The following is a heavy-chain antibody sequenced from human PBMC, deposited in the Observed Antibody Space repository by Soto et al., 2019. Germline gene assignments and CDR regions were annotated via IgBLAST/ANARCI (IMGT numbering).Heavy chain of an antibody. D-gene: IGHD6-19*01. CDR1: GFTFSSYG. J-gene: IGHJ4*02. CDR3: AKDVIVAGMFE. CDR2: ISYDGSNK. Sequence: QVQLVESGGGVVQPGRSLRLSCAASGFTFSSYGMHWVRQAPGKGLEWVAVISYDGSNKYYADSVKGRFTISRENSKNTLYLQMNSLRAEDTAVYYCAKDVIVAGMFEWGQGTLVTVSS. V-gene: IGHV3-30*18.